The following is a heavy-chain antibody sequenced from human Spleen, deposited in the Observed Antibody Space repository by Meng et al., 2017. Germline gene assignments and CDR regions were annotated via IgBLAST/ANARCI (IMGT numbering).Heavy chain of an antibody. CDR2: IYWHDEE. CDR3: AHRRGGYFDY. Sequence: QITLSESGATLVNPTQTLTLTCSFSGFSLSTSEEAVGWIRQPPGKALEWLALIYWHDEERYSPSLKGRLTITKDTSKNQVVLTMTNMDPVDTGTYYCAHRRGGYFDYWGQGTLVTVSS. V-gene: IGHV2-5*01. J-gene: IGHJ4*02. D-gene: IGHD3-16*01. CDR1: GFSLSTSEEA.